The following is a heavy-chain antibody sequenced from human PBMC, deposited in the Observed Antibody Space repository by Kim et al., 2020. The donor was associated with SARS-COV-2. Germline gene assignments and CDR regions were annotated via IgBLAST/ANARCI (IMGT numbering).Heavy chain of an antibody. D-gene: IGHD1-26*01. CDR2: IGPPGDDI. Sequence: GGSLRLSCAASGFTFSRAFMTWVRQAPGKGLEWISGIGPPGDDIHYADSVNGRFIISRDNSNNRLFLQMNSLRVEDTALYYCARWETMWEDFRGQGTLVTVSS. CDR1: GFTFSRAF. CDR3: ARWETMWEDF. J-gene: IGHJ4*02. V-gene: IGHV3-23*01.